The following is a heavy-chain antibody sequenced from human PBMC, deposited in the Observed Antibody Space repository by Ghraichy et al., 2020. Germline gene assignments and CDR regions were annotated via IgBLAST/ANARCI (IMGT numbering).Heavy chain of an antibody. D-gene: IGHD6-13*01. CDR3: AREGSWYSYYYYMDV. Sequence: GGSLRLSCAAPGFTFSSYAMSWVRQAPGKGLEWVSVISGNGGNTYYADSVKGRFTISRDNFKNTLYLQMNSLRAEDTALYYFAREGSWYSYYYYMDVWGKGTAVTVSS. CDR1: GFTFSSYA. CDR2: ISGNGGNT. J-gene: IGHJ6*03. V-gene: IGHV3-23*01.